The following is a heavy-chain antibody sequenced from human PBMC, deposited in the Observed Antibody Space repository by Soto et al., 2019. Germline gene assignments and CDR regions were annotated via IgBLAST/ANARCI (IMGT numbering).Heavy chain of an antibody. D-gene: IGHD3-22*01. CDR1: GGSISSGGYY. CDR2: IYYSGST. V-gene: IGHV4-30-4*08. J-gene: IGHJ3*02. CDR3: ARGSYYYDSSGPSDAFDI. Sequence: LSLTCTVSGGSISSGGYYWSWIRQHPGKGLEWIGYIYYSGSTYYNPSLKSRVTISVDTSKNQFSLKLSSVTAADTAVYYCARGSYYYDSSGPSDAFDIWGQGTMVTVSS.